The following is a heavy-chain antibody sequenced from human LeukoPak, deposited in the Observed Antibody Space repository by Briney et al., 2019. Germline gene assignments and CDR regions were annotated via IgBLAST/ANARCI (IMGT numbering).Heavy chain of an antibody. J-gene: IGHJ6*03. CDR1: GYTFTSYY. V-gene: IGHV1-46*01. CDR3: ARDGLGSSSHYYYYYMDV. Sequence: GASVKVSCKASGYTFTSYYMHWVRQAPGQGLEWMGIINPSGGSTSYAQKFQGRVTMTRDMSTSTVYMELSSLRSEDTAVYYCARDGLGSSSHYYYYYMDVWGKGTTVTVS. CDR2: INPSGGST. D-gene: IGHD6-6*01.